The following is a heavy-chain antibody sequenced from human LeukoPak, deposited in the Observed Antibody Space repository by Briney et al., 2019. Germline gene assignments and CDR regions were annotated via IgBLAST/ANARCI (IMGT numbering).Heavy chain of an antibody. J-gene: IGHJ6*02. CDR1: GFTVSSNH. V-gene: IGHV3-66*01. CDR2: IYSGGST. D-gene: IGHD2-15*01. Sequence: GGSLRLSCAASGFTVSSNHMSWVRQAPGRGLEWVSVIYSGGSTYYADSVKGGFTISRDNSKNTLYLQMNSLRAEDTAVYYCAREMVAVVAATYYYYGMDVWGQGTTVTVSS. CDR3: AREMVAVVAATYYYYGMDV.